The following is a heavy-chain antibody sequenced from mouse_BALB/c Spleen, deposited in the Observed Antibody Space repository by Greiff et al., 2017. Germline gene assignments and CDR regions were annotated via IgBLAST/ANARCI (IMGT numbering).Heavy chain of an antibody. CDR3: ARRYRYYAMDY. Sequence: VQLQQSGPQLVRPGASVKISCKASGYSFTSYWMHWVKQRPGQGLEWIGMIDPSDSETRLNQKFKDKATLTVDKSSSTAYMQLSSPTSEDSAVYYCARRYRYYAMDYWGQGTSVTVSS. CDR1: GYSFTSYW. D-gene: IGHD2-14*01. V-gene: IGHV1S127*01. CDR2: IDPSDSET. J-gene: IGHJ4*01.